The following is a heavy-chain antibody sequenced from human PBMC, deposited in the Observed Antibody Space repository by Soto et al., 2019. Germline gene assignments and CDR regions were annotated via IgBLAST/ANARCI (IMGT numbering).Heavy chain of an antibody. D-gene: IGHD1-1*01. CDR3: ASHPLNWSDADS. CDR2: IYTSGST. CDR1: GGSISSYY. J-gene: IGHJ4*02. Sequence: PAETLSPTCTVPGGSISSYYWSWIRQPAGKGLEWIGRIYTSGSTNYNPSLKSRVTMSVDTSKNQFSLTMKSVTAADTGVYYCASHPLNWSDADSWGQGVLVTVSS. V-gene: IGHV4-4*07.